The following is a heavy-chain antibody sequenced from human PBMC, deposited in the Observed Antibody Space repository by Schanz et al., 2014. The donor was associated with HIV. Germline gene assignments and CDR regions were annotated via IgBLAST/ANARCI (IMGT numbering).Heavy chain of an antibody. CDR2: MIPSFRLR. CDR1: GGTFSSYA. D-gene: IGHD3-3*02. Sequence: QVQLVQSGAEVKKPGSSVKVSCKASGGTFSSYAISWVRQAPGQGLEWMGGMIPSFRLRTYAQKFQGRVTIAADESASTAYMELNSLRSDDTAVYYCAKSPIFGDVIFYGMDVWGQETTVTVSS. J-gene: IGHJ6*02. CDR3: AKSPIFGDVIFYGMDV. V-gene: IGHV1-69*01.